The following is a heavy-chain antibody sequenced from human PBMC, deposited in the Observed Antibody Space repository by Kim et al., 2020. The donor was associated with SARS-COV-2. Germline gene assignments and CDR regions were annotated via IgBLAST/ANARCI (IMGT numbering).Heavy chain of an antibody. Sequence: STNYNPSLKSRVTISVDKSKNQFSLKLSSVTAADTAVYYCAREVPGKGNYWGQGTLVTVSS. V-gene: IGHV4-4*02. CDR3: AREVPGKGNY. CDR2: ST. J-gene: IGHJ4*02.